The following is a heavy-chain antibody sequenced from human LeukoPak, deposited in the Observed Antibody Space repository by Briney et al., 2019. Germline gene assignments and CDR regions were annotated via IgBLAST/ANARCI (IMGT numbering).Heavy chain of an antibody. Sequence: GGSLRLSCAASGFTFSTYSMNWVRQAPGKGLEWVSYISSSSTTIYYADSVKGRFTISRDNAKNSLYLQMTSLRAEDTAVYYCATSLPGYYGSGSYYGPGDYWGQGTLVTVSS. CDR1: GFTFSTYS. CDR2: ISSSSTTI. CDR3: ATSLPGYYGSGSYYGPGDY. J-gene: IGHJ4*02. V-gene: IGHV3-48*01. D-gene: IGHD3-10*01.